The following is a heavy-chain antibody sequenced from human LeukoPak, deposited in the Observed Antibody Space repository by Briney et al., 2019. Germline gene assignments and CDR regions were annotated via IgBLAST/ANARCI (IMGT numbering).Heavy chain of an antibody. CDR2: IAYDGNNT. J-gene: IGHJ6*04. V-gene: IGHV3-30*18. D-gene: IGHD1-1*01. CDR3: AKTGMLRRVGYLDV. Sequence: GGSLRLSCAASGFTFSSYEMNWVRQAPGKGLEWVAVIAYDGNNTYYGDSVRGRFTISRDNSKKMVYLEMNSLRVEDTAVYYCAKTGMLRRVGYLDVWGKGTAVIVSS. CDR1: GFTFSSYE.